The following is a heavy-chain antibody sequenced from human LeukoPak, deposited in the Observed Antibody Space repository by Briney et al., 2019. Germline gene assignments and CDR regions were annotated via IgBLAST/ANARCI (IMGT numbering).Heavy chain of an antibody. Sequence: SETLSLTCTVFGGSISSSSYYWGWIRQPPGKGLEWIGYIYYSGSTNYNPSLKSRVTISVDTYKNQFSLKLTSVTAADTAVYFCARHMPWELPPRAYDYWGQGSLVTVSS. J-gene: IGHJ4*02. CDR1: GGSISSSSYY. CDR3: ARHMPWELPPRAYDY. CDR2: IYYSGST. D-gene: IGHD1-26*01. V-gene: IGHV4-61*05.